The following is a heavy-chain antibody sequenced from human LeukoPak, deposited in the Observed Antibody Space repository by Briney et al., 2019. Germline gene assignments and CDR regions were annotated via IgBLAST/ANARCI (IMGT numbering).Heavy chain of an antibody. CDR1: GYTRTELS. Sequence: ASVKVSCKVSGYTRTELSMHWVRQAPGKGLEWMGGFDPEDGETIYAQKFQGRVTMTEDTSTDTAYMELSSLRSEDTAVYYCATAYIVGAPTSLDYWGQGTLVTVSS. V-gene: IGHV1-24*01. CDR3: ATAYIVGAPTSLDY. D-gene: IGHD1-26*01. CDR2: FDPEDGET. J-gene: IGHJ4*02.